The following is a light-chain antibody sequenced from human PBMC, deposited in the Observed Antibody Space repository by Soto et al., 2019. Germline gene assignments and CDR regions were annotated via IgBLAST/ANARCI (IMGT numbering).Light chain of an antibody. Sequence: QSAMAQPASVSWYPGDSITISFTRTISYVLAYDAFSCYQQHPGKAPQVIIYRGTKRPYGVSTRFSGSVSGKTASLTVSGLQAEDEAEYFCCSSAPESTYVFGTGTKVPVL. V-gene: IGLV2-23*01. J-gene: IGLJ1*01. CDR3: CSSAPESTYV. CDR1: ISYVLAYDA. CDR2: RGT.